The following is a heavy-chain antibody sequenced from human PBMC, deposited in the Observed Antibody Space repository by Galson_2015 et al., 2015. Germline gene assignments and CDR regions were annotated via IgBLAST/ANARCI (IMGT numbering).Heavy chain of an antibody. Sequence: SLRLSCAASGFTFSSYSMNWVRQAPGKGLEWVSYISSSSSTIYYADSVKGRFTISRDNAKNSLYLQMNSLRDEDTAVYYCARGQGCSSSWYHLDYWGQGTLVTVSS. CDR3: ARGQGCSSSWYHLDY. J-gene: IGHJ4*02. CDR1: GFTFSSYS. D-gene: IGHD6-13*01. V-gene: IGHV3-48*02. CDR2: ISSSSSTI.